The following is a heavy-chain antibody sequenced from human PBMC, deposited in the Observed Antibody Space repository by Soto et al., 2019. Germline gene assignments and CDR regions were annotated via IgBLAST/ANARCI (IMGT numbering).Heavy chain of an antibody. V-gene: IGHV3-74*01. CDR1: GFTFSSYW. D-gene: IGHD6-13*01. CDR3: ARGIVAAAGDAFDI. Sequence: EVQLVESGGGLVQPGGSLRLSCAASGFTFSSYWMHWVRQAPGKGLVWVSRINSDGSSTSYADSVKGRFTISRDNAKNTLYLQMNSLRAEDTAVYYCARGIVAAAGDAFDIWGQGTMVPVSS. CDR2: INSDGSST. J-gene: IGHJ3*02.